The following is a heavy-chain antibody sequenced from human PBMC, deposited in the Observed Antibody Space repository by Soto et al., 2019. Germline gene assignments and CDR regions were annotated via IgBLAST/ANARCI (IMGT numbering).Heavy chain of an antibody. J-gene: IGHJ5*02. CDR2: IYYSGST. CDR3: ARGSFLIFGVVTYNWFDP. CDR1: GGSISSYY. D-gene: IGHD3-3*01. V-gene: IGHV4-59*01. Sequence: PSETLSLTCTVSGGSISSYYWSWIRQPPGKGLEWIGYIYYSGSTNYNPSLKSRVTISVDTSKNLFSLKLSSVTAADTAVYYCARGSFLIFGVVTYNWFDPWGQGTLVTVSS.